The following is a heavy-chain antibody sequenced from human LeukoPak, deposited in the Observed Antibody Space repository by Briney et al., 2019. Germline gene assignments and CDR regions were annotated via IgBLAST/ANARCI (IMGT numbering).Heavy chain of an antibody. CDR1: GYTFTSYD. D-gene: IGHD2-2*01. Sequence: ASVKVSCKASGYTFTSYDINWVRQATGQGLEWMGWMNPNSGNTGYAQKFQGRVTITRNTSISTAYMELSSLRSEDTAVYYCARGRVPAAIGHYYYYMDVWGKGTTVTVSS. V-gene: IGHV1-8*03. J-gene: IGHJ6*03. CDR3: ARGRVPAAIGHYYYYMDV. CDR2: MNPNSGNT.